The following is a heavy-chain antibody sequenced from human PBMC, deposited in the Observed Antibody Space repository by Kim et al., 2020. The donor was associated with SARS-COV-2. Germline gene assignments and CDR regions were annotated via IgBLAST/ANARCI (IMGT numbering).Heavy chain of an antibody. Sequence: ASVNVSCKASGYTFTSYDINWVRQATGQGLEWMGWMNPNSGNTGYAQKFQGRVTMTRNTSISTAYMELSSLRTEDTAVYYCARGRRGIVVVIAIRYYYHGMDVWGQGTTVTVSS. D-gene: IGHD2-21*01. CDR2: MNPNSGNT. J-gene: IGHJ6*02. CDR3: ARGRRGIVVVIAIRYYYHGMDV. CDR1: GYTFTSYD. V-gene: IGHV1-8*01.